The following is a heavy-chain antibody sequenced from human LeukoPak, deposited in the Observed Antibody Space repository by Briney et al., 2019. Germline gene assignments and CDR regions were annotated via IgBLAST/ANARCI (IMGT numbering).Heavy chain of an antibody. CDR3: ATSRDYYDSSGYYPYYFDY. J-gene: IGHJ4*02. CDR1: GFTFDDYA. CDR2: IPNDRRNN. V-gene: IGHV3-30*03. Sequence: GWSLRLSCAVSGFTFDDYAMHWVRQAPGKGLEWVAVIPNDRRNNYYADSVKGRFTISRDNSKNTLYLQMNSLRAEDTAVYYCATSRDYYDSSGYYPYYFDYWGQGTLVTVSS. D-gene: IGHD3-22*01.